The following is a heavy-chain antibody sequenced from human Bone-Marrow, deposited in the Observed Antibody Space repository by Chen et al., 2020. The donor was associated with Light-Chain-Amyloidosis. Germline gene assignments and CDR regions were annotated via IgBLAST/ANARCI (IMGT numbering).Heavy chain of an antibody. CDR2: IYPDDSDA. J-gene: IGHJ4*02. V-gene: IGHV5-51*01. CDR3: ARRRDGYNFDY. D-gene: IGHD5-12*01. CDR1: GYTFPNYW. Sequence: VKKPGESLKISCKGSGYTFPNYWIGWVRQMPGKGLEWMGVIYPDDSDARYSPSFEGQVTISADKSITTAYLQWRSLKASDTAMYYCARRRDGYNFDYWGQGTLVTVSS.